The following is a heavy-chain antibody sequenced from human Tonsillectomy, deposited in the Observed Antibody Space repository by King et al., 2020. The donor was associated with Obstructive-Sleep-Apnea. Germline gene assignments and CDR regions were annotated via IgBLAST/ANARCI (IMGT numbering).Heavy chain of an antibody. D-gene: IGHD3-16*01. V-gene: IGHV3-30*02. CDR3: ANQYDYIWGTFDY. CDR2: IHYDGIDK. CDR1: GFSFSTYG. Sequence: VQLVESGGGVVQPGGSLRLSCAAAGFSFSTYGMHWVRQAPGKGLEGVAFIHYDGIDKYYADSVKGRFTISRDNSKNTPYLQMNSLRPEDTAVYYCANQYDYIWGTFDYWGQGTLVTVSS. J-gene: IGHJ4*02.